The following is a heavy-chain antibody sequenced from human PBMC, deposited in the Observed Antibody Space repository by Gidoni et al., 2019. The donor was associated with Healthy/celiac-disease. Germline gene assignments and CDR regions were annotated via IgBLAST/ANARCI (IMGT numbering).Heavy chain of an antibody. CDR3: AKASGSYSNYYFDY. CDR1: GFTFDDYA. V-gene: IGHV3-9*01. CDR2: ISWNSGSI. J-gene: IGHJ4*02. Sequence: EVQLVESGGGLVQPGRSLRLSCAASGFTFDDYAMHWVRQAPGKGLEWVSGISWNSGSIGYADSVKGRFTISRDNAKNSLYLQMNSLRAEDTALYYCAKASGSYSNYYFDYWGQGTLVTVSS. D-gene: IGHD3-10*01.